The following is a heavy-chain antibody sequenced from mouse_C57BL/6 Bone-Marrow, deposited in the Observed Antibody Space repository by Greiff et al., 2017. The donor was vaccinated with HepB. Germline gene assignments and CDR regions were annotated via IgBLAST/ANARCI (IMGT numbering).Heavy chain of an antibody. J-gene: IGHJ1*03. Sequence: EVQLVESGGGLVQPGGSMKLSCVASGFTFSNYWMNWVRQSPEKGLEWVAQIRLKSDNYATHYAESVKGRFTISRDDSKSSVYLQMNNLRAEDTGIYYCTGGGYGSSDWYFDVWGTGTTVTVSS. V-gene: IGHV6-3*01. CDR1: GFTFSNYW. CDR2: IRLKSDNYAT. CDR3: TGGGYGSSDWYFDV. D-gene: IGHD1-1*01.